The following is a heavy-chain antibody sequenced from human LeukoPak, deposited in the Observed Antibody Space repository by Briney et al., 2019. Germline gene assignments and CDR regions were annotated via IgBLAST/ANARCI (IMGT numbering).Heavy chain of an antibody. D-gene: IGHD5-24*01. Sequence: ASVKVSCKASGYTFTSYYMHWVRQAPGQGLEWMGIINPSGGSTSYAQKFQGRVTMTRDTSTSTVYMELSSLRFEDTALYFCARVYRNDGYHYFDYWGQGTQVTVSS. CDR3: ARVYRNDGYHYFDY. J-gene: IGHJ4*02. CDR2: INPSGGST. CDR1: GYTFTSYY. V-gene: IGHV1-46*01.